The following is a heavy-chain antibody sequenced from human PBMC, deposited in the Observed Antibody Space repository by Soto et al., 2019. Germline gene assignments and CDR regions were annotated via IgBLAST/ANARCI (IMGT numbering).Heavy chain of an antibody. J-gene: IGHJ6*03. D-gene: IGHD3-10*01. CDR2: ISGSGGST. V-gene: IGHV3-23*01. Sequence: GGSLRLSCAASGFTFSSYAMSWVRQAPGKGLEWVSAISGSGGSTYYADSVKGRFTISRDNSKNTLYLQMNSLRAEDTAVYYCAKGQKLLWFGELPPSWYYYMDVWGKGTTVTVSS. CDR1: GFTFSSYA. CDR3: AKGQKLLWFGELPPSWYYYMDV.